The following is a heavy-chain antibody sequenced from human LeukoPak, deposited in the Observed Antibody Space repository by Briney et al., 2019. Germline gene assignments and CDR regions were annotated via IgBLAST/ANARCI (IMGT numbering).Heavy chain of an antibody. J-gene: IGHJ5*02. Sequence: ASVKVSCKASGYTFTSYGINWVRQATGQGLEWMGWMNPNSGNTGYAQKFQGRVTITRNTSISTAYMELSSLRSEDTAVYYCARARPEKYNWFDPWGQGTLVTVSS. D-gene: IGHD2-2*01. CDR3: ARARPEKYNWFDP. V-gene: IGHV1-8*03. CDR2: MNPNSGNT. CDR1: GYTFTSYG.